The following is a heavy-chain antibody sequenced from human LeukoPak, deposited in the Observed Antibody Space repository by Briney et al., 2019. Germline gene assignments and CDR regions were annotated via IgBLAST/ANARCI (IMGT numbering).Heavy chain of an antibody. J-gene: IGHJ5*02. D-gene: IGHD2-15*01. Sequence: PSQTLSLTCTVSGGSISSGGYYWSWIRQHPGKGLEWIGYIYYSGSTYYNPSLKSRVTISVDMSKNQFSLKLSSVTAADTAVYYCARNGRVVAATSTWGQGTLVTVSS. CDR1: GGSISSGGYY. V-gene: IGHV4-31*03. CDR2: IYYSGST. CDR3: ARNGRVVAATST.